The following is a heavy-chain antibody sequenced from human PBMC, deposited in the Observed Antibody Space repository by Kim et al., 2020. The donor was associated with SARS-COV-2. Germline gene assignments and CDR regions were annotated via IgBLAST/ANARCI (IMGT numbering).Heavy chain of an antibody. Sequence: TNYAHKLQGRLTLTTDPSTGTAYMELGSLIADDTALYYCARDRKHGLDSWGQGTLVTVSS. V-gene: IGHV1-18*01. CDR3: ARDRKHGLDS. CDR2: T. J-gene: IGHJ4*02.